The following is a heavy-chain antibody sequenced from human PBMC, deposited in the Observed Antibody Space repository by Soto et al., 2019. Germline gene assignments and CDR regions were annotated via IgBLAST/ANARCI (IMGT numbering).Heavy chain of an antibody. D-gene: IGHD6-6*01. V-gene: IGHV4-31*03. CDR3: ARAGHCSSSEGENWSDP. CDR2: IYYSGST. CDR1: GGSISIGGYY. Sequence: SETLSLTCTVSGGSISIGGYYWSWIRQHPGKGLEWIGYIYYSGSTYSNPSLKSRLTISVDTSKNQFSLQLSSVTAADTAVYYCARAGHCSSSEGENWSDPWGQGTMITVYS. J-gene: IGHJ5*02.